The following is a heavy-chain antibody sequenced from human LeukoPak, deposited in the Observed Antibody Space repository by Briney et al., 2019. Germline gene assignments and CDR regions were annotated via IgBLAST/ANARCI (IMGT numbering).Heavy chain of an antibody. CDR1: GYTFTSYY. CDR3: ARRDSSGYYSKGMDV. J-gene: IGHJ6*02. CDR2: INPSGGST. D-gene: IGHD3-22*01. V-gene: IGHV1-46*01. Sequence: ASVKVSCKASGYTFTSYYMHWVRQAPGQGLEWMGIINPSGGSTSYAQKFQGRVTMTRDTSTSTVYMELSSLRSEDTAVYYCARRDSSGYYSKGMDVWGQGTTVTVSS.